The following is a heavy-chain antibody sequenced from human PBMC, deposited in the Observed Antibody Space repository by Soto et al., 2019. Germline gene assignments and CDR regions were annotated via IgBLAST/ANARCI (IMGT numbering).Heavy chain of an antibody. V-gene: IGHV4-34*01. Sequence: PSETLSLTCAVYGESLSVHIWTWIRQTPVKGLQWIGQINHSGSASYNPSLKSRVTISVHTSNSQFSLELSSVTAADTAVYYCARGLITGSHYSGGWYYFDSWGQGTQVT. D-gene: IGHD6-19*01. CDR2: INHSGSA. J-gene: IGHJ4*02. CDR1: GESLSVHI. CDR3: ARGLITGSHYSGGWYYFDS.